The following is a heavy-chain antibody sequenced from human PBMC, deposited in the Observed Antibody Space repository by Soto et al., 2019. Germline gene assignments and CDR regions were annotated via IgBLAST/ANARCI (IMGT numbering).Heavy chain of an antibody. J-gene: IGHJ3*02. CDR2: IYSGGST. CDR3: ARDGSGPSSDAFDI. V-gene: IGHV3-66*02. D-gene: IGHD5-12*01. Sequence: GGSLRLSCAASGFTVSSNYMSWVRQAPGKGLEWVSVIYSGGSTYYADSVKGRFTISRDNSKNTLYLQMNSLRAEDAAVYYCARDGSGPSSDAFDIWGQGTMVTVSS. CDR1: GFTVSSNY.